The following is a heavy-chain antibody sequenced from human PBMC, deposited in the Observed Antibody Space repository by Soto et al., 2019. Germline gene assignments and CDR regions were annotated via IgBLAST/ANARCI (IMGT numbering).Heavy chain of an antibody. CDR1: GGSISSDGYY. J-gene: IGHJ5*02. D-gene: IGHD1-26*01. V-gene: IGHV4-31*03. CDR3: ARVGTPCGWFDP. CDR2: IYYSGST. Sequence: TLSLTCTVSGGSISSDGYYWSWIRQHPGKGLEWIGYIYYSGSTYYNPSLKSRVTISVDTSKNQFSLKLSSVTAADTAVYYCARVGTPCGWFDPWGQGTLVTVS.